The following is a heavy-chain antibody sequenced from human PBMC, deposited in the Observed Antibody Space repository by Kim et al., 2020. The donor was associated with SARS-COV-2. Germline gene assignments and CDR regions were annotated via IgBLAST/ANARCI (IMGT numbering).Heavy chain of an antibody. CDR3: ARGRRGHVYGVVTAIREFDY. CDR1: GGSISSYY. J-gene: IGHJ4*02. CDR2: IYYSGST. Sequence: SETLSLTCTVSGGSISSYYWSWIRQPPGKGLEWIGYIYYSGSTNYNPSLKSRVTISVDTSKNQFSLKLSSVTAADTAVYYCARGRRGHVYGVVTAIREFDYWGQGTLVTVSP. D-gene: IGHD2-21*02. V-gene: IGHV4-59*01.